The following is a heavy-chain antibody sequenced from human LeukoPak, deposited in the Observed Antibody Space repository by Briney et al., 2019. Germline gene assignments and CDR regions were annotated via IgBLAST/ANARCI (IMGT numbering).Heavy chain of an antibody. Sequence: PGRSLRLSCTASGFIFGDYALSWVRQAPGKGLEWVAFIRSKTYGGTAEYVASVKGRFTISRDDSRSIAYLDMNSLRTDDTAVYYCSRVPGPWMGFDYWGLGTLVTVSS. CDR2: IRSKTYGGTA. J-gene: IGHJ4*02. CDR3: SRVPGPWMGFDY. D-gene: IGHD5-12*01. V-gene: IGHV3-49*04. CDR1: GFIFGDYA.